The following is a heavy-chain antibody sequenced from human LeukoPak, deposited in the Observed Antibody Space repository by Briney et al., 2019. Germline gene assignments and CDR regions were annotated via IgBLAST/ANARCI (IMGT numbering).Heavy chain of an antibody. J-gene: IGHJ4*02. CDR1: GFTFDDYA. D-gene: IGHD3-10*01. CDR2: ISWNSGSI. V-gene: IGHV3-9*01. CDR3: AKDISRFGDSEIDY. Sequence: GGSLRLSCAASGFTFDDYAMHWVRQAPGKGLEWVSGISWNSGSIGYADSVKGRFTISRDNAKNSLYLQMNSLRAEDTALYYCAKDISRFGDSEIDYWGQGTLVTVSS.